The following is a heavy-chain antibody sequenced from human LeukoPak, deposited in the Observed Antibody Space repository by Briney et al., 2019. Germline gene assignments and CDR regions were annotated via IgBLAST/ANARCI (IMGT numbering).Heavy chain of an antibody. V-gene: IGHV4-34*01. CDR2: INHSGST. Sequence: PSETLSLTCTVSGGSISSYYWSWIRQPPGKGLEWIGEINHSGSTNYNPSLKSRVTISVDTSKNQFSLKLSSVTAADTAVYYCARGRIGVVIRGANWFDPWGQGTLVTVSS. J-gene: IGHJ5*02. CDR3: ARGRIGVVIRGANWFDP. CDR1: GGSISSYY. D-gene: IGHD3-3*01.